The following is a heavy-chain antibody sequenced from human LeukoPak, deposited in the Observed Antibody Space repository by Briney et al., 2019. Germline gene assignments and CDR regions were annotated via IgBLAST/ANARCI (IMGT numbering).Heavy chain of an antibody. D-gene: IGHD1-26*01. CDR1: GGSVSSGSYY. V-gene: IGHV4-61*01. CDR2: IYYSGST. Sequence: PSETLSLTCTVSGGSVSSGSYYWSWIRQPPGKGLEWIGYIYYSGSTNYNPSLKSRVTISVDTSKNQFSLKLSSVTAADTAVYYCARGFSGSYGIDYWGQGTLVTVSS. CDR3: ARGFSGSYGIDY. J-gene: IGHJ4*02.